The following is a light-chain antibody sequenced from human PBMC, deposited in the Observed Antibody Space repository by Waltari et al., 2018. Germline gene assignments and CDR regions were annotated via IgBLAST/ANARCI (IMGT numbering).Light chain of an antibody. J-gene: IGKJ3*01. CDR1: QSVLYWSNNKNY. CDR2: WAS. Sequence: DLVMTQSPDSLALSVGERASIHCKSRQSVLYWSNNKNYLAWYQQKPGQPPKLLIYWASTRDSGVPDRFSGSGSGSDFTLTISSLQAEYVAVYYCQQYYTTPFTFGPGTKVAIK. V-gene: IGKV4-1*01. CDR3: QQYYTTPFT.